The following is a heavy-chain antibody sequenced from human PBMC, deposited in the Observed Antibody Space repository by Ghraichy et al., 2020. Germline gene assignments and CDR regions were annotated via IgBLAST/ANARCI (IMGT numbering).Heavy chain of an antibody. CDR2: INSDGSST. J-gene: IGHJ4*02. V-gene: IGHV3-74*01. CDR1: GFTFSSYW. D-gene: IGHD3-22*01. Sequence: GGSLRLSCAASGFTFSSYWMHWVRQAPGKGLVWVSRINSDGSSTSYADSVKGRFTISRDNAKNTLYLQMNSLRAEDTAVYYCARDVGDSSGYYSFDYWGQGTLVTVSS. CDR3: ARDVGDSSGYYSFDY.